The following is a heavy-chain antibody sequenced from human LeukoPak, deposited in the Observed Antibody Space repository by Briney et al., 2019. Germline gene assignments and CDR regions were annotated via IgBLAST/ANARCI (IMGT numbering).Heavy chain of an antibody. CDR3: ARGGDPAAQYWFDP. Sequence: SETLSLTCAVYGGSFSGYYWSWIRQPPGKGLEWIGEINHSGSTNYNPSLKSRVTISVDTSKNQFSLKLSPVTAADTAVYYCARGGDPAAQYWFDPWGQGTLVTVSS. CDR2: INHSGST. V-gene: IGHV4-34*01. CDR1: GGSFSGYY. J-gene: IGHJ5*02. D-gene: IGHD2-2*01.